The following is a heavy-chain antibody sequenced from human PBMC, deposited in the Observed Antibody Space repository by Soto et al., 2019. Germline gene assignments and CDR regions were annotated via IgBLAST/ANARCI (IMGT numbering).Heavy chain of an antibody. CDR3: ARGLVVVVAATRNWFDP. D-gene: IGHD2-15*01. CDR1: GYTFTGYY. V-gene: IGHV1-2*02. J-gene: IGHJ5*02. Sequence: ASVKVSCKASGYTFTGYYMHWVRQTPGQGLEWMGWINPNSGGTNYAQKFQGRVTMTRDTSISTAYMELSRLRSDDTAVYYCARGLVVVVAATRNWFDPWGQGTLVTVSS. CDR2: INPNSGGT.